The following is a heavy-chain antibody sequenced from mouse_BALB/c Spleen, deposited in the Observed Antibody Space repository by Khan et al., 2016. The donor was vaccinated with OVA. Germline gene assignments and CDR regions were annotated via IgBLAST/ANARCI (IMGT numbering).Heavy chain of an antibody. J-gene: IGHJ3*01. Sequence: EVQLVESGGGLVKPGGSLKLSCAASGFTFSSYAMSWVRQTPEKRLEWVASISSGGSTYYPDSGKGRFTISRDNARNILYLQMSSLRSEDTAMYYCARGRSTTASWFAYWGQGTLVTVSA. D-gene: IGHD1-2*01. CDR3: ARGRSTTASWFAY. CDR2: ISSGGST. V-gene: IGHV5-6-5*01. CDR1: GFTFSSYA.